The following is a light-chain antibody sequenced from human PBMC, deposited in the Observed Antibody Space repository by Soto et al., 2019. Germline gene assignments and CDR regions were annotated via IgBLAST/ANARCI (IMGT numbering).Light chain of an antibody. V-gene: IGKV3-20*01. CDR3: QQYGSSIT. J-gene: IGKJ5*01. CDR1: HIINNNY. CDR2: GAS. Sequence: EIVLTQSPGTLSLSPGEGAILSCRASHIINNNYLAWYQRKPGQAPRLLTYGASSRATGIPDRFSGGGSGTDFTLTVTRLEPEDFAVYYCQQYGSSITFGQGTRLEIK.